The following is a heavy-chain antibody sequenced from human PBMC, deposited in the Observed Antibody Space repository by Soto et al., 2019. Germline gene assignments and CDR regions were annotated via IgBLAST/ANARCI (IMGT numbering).Heavy chain of an antibody. V-gene: IGHV4-39*01. CDR1: GGSISSSSYY. CDR2: IYYSGST. CDR3: ARYCSGGSCYRGVDY. D-gene: IGHD2-15*01. Sequence: SETLSLTCTVSGGSISSSSYYWGWIRQPPGKGLEWIGSIYYSGSTYYNPSLKSRVTISVDTSKNQFSLKLSSVTAADTAVYYCARYCSGGSCYRGVDYWGQGTLVTVSP. J-gene: IGHJ4*02.